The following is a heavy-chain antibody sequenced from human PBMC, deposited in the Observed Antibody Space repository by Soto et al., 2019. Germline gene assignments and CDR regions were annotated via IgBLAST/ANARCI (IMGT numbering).Heavy chain of an antibody. J-gene: IGHJ4*02. D-gene: IGHD1-1*01. V-gene: IGHV1-46*01. CDR3: ATFSRGVGTTHSFDY. CDR1: GHTFTTYY. Sequence: QVQVVQSGAEVKKPGASVRVSCKASGHTFTTYYMHWVRQAPGQGLEWMGMINPISGSTNYAQKFQGRVTMTRDTSTSTVYMELSSLRSEDTAVYYCATFSRGVGTTHSFDYGGQGTLVTVSS. CDR2: INPISGST.